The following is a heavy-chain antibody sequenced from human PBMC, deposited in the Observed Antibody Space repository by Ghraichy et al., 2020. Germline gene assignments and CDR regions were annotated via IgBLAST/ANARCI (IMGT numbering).Heavy chain of an antibody. J-gene: IGHJ4*01. CDR1: GITFSTYG. V-gene: IGHV3-23*01. CDR3: AKSVESSWGLDY. Sequence: GGSLRLSCAASGITFSTYGMSWVRQAPGMGLEWVSTISGSGGTTYYADSVKGRFTISRDNSKNTLYLQMNSLRVEDTAVYYCAKSVESSWGLDYWGQGTLVTVSS. CDR2: ISGSGGTT. D-gene: IGHD6-13*01.